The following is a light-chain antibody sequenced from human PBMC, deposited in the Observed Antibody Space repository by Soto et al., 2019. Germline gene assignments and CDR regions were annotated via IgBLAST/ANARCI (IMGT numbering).Light chain of an antibody. CDR3: QQYNNWPSIT. V-gene: IGKV3-15*01. CDR1: QSVSSN. Sequence: EIVMTQSPATLSVSPGERATLSCRASQSVSSNLAWYQQKPGQAPRLLIYGASTRATGIPARFSGSGSATEFTLTISSLQSEDFAVYYCQQYNNWPSITCGQGTRLEIK. CDR2: GAS. J-gene: IGKJ5*01.